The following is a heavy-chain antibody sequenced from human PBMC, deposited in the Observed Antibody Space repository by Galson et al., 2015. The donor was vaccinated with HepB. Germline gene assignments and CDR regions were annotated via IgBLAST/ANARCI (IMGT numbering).Heavy chain of an antibody. CDR2: IYSGGST. CDR1: GFTVSSNY. CDR3: ARAQWSSGWLDY. V-gene: IGHV3-66*01. Sequence: SLRLSCAASGFTVSSNYMSWVRQAPGKGLEWVSVIYSGGSTYYADSVKGRFTISRDNPKNTLYLQMNSLRAEDTAVYYCARAQWSSGWLDYWGQGTLVTVSS. D-gene: IGHD6-19*01. J-gene: IGHJ4*02.